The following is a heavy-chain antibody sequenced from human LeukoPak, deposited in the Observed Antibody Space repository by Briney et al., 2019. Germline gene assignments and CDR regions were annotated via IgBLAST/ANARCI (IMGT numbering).Heavy chain of an antibody. V-gene: IGHV3-48*02. CDR1: GFTFSGYY. CDR3: ARSGYFRFDY. J-gene: IGHJ4*02. D-gene: IGHD2/OR15-2a*01. CDR2: VGTYSRTK. Sequence: GGSLRLSCAASGFTFSGYYMNWVRQAPGKGLEWVSNVGTYSRTKSYADSVKGRFTISRDDAKNSLYLQMSSLRDEDTAVYYCARSGYFRFDYWGQGALVTVSS.